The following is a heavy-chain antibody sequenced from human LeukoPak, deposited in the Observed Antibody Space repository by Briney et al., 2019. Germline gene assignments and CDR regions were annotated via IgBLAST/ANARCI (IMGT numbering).Heavy chain of an antibody. CDR1: GGSISSGDYY. Sequence: NASETLSLTCTVSGGSISSGDYYWSWIRQHPGKGLEWIGYIYYSGSTYYNPSLKSRVTISVDTSKNQFSLKLSSVTAADTAVYYCARGGIRASAMVFDYWGQGTLVTVSS. CDR2: IYYSGST. CDR3: ARGGIRASAMVFDY. V-gene: IGHV4-31*03. J-gene: IGHJ4*02. D-gene: IGHD5-18*01.